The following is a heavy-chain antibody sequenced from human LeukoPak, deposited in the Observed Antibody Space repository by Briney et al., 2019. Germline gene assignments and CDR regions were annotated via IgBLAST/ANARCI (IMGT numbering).Heavy chain of an antibody. D-gene: IGHD2-2*01. CDR1: GFTFSSYG. Sequence: GRSLRLSCAASGFTFSSYGMHWVRQAPGKGLEWVAVISYDGSNKYYADSVKGRFTISRDNTKNSLYLQLNSLRAEDTAVYYCARDLWGTTPAPIPWGQGTLVIVSS. CDR3: ARDLWGTTPAPIP. J-gene: IGHJ5*02. CDR2: ISYDGSNK. V-gene: IGHV3-30*03.